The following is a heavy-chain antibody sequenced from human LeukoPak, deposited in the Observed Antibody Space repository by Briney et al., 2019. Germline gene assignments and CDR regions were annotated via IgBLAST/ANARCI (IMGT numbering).Heavy chain of an antibody. CDR3: ARDSDGGYDYVWGSYRYTWFDP. CDR1: GGSISSGGYY. V-gene: IGHV4-30-2*01. CDR2: IYHSGST. D-gene: IGHD3-16*02. Sequence: PSETLSLTCTVSGGSISSGGYYWSWIRQPPGKGLEWIGYIYHSGSTYYNPSLKSRVTISVDRSKNQFSLKLSSVTAADTAVYYCARDSDGGYDYVWGSYRYTWFDPWGQGTLVTVSS. J-gene: IGHJ5*02.